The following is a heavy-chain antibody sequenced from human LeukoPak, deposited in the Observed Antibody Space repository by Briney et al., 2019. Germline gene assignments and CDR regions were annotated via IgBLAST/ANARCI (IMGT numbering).Heavy chain of an antibody. CDR1: GGTFSSYA. CDR2: IIPIFGTA. Sequence: SVKVSCKASGGTFSSYAISWVRQAPGQGLEWMGGIIPIFGTANYAQKFQGRVTITTNESTSTAYMELSSLRSEDTAVYYCARKARQGDYYFDYWGQGTLVTVSS. J-gene: IGHJ4*02. CDR3: ARKARQGDYYFDY. V-gene: IGHV1-69*05. D-gene: IGHD6-6*01.